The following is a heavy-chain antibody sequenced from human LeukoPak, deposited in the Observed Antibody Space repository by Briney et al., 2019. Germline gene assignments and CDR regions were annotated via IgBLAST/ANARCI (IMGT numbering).Heavy chain of an antibody. D-gene: IGHD5-18*01. CDR3: ARVPRGYSYGHFDY. Sequence: PGGSLRLSCAASGFIFSSHWMSWVRQAPGKGLEWVSSISSSSSYIYYADSVKGRFTISRDNAKNSLYLQMNSLRAEDTAVYYCARVPRGYSYGHFDYWGQGTLVTVSS. V-gene: IGHV3-21*01. CDR1: GFIFSSHW. J-gene: IGHJ4*02. CDR2: ISSSSSYI.